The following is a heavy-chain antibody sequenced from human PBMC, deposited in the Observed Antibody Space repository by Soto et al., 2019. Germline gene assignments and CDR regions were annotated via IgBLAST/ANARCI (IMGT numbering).Heavy chain of an antibody. CDR1: GYTLTELS. V-gene: IGHV1-24*01. D-gene: IGHD6-13*01. Sequence: ASVKVSCKVSGYTLTELSMHWVRQAPGKGLEWIGGFDPEDGETIYAQKFQGRVTMTEDTSTDTAYMELSSLRSEDTAVYYCATTLAAAGIKRYYYYGMDVWGQGTTVTVSS. J-gene: IGHJ6*02. CDR2: FDPEDGET. CDR3: ATTLAAAGIKRYYYYGMDV.